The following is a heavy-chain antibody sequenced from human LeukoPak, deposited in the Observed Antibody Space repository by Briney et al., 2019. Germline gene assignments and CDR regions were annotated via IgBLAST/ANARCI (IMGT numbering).Heavy chain of an antibody. J-gene: IGHJ4*02. CDR2: INPNSGGT. V-gene: IGHV1-2*02. CDR3: ARRIRVLRYFDWLFPPNDY. CDR1: GYTFTGYY. Sequence: GASVKVSCKASGYTFTGYYMHWVRQAPGQGLEWMGWINPNSGGTNYAQKFQGRVTMTRDTSISTAYMELSRLRSDDTAVYYCARRIRVLRYFDWLFPPNDYWGQGTLVTVSS. D-gene: IGHD3-9*01.